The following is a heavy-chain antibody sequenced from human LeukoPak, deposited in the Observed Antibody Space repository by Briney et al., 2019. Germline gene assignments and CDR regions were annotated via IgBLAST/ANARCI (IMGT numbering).Heavy chain of an antibody. V-gene: IGHV1-3*03. Sequence: ASVKVSCKASGYTLTNYAIHWVRQAPGQRLEWMGWINAGTGDTKYSRAFQGRVTMTRDTSTSTVYMELSSLRSEDTAVYYCARSTRITMVRGVIGYFDYWGQGTLVTVSS. CDR2: INAGTGDT. D-gene: IGHD3-10*01. J-gene: IGHJ4*02. CDR3: ARSTRITMVRGVIGYFDY. CDR1: GYTLTNYA.